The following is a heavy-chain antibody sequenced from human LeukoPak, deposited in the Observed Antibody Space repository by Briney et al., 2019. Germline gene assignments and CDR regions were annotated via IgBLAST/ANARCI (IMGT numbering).Heavy chain of an antibody. V-gene: IGHV3-49*04. CDR1: GFTFGDYA. CDR2: IRSKAYGGTT. J-gene: IGHJ4*02. CDR3: TRDRYYDFWSGYFYFDY. Sequence: GGSLRLSCTASGFTFGDYAMSWVRQAPGKGLERVGFIRSKAYGGTTEYAASVKGRFTISRDDSKSIAYLQMNSLKTEDTAVYYCTRDRYYDFWSGYFYFDYWGQGTLVTVSS. D-gene: IGHD3-3*01.